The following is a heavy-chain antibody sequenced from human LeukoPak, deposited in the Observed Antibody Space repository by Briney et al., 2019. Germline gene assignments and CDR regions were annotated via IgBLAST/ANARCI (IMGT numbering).Heavy chain of an antibody. CDR1: GGSISSYY. D-gene: IGHD2-2*01. CDR2: IYYSGST. V-gene: IGHV4-59*01. Sequence: SETLSLTCTVSGGSISSYYRSWIRQPPGKGLEWIGYIYYSGSTNYNPSLKSRVTISVDTAKNQFSLKLSSVTAADTAVYYCARGCSSTSCYDAFDIWGQGTMVTVSS. CDR3: ARGCSSTSCYDAFDI. J-gene: IGHJ3*02.